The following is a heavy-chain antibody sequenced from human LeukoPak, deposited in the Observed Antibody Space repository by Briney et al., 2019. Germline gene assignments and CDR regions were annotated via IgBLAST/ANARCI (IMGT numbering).Heavy chain of an antibody. CDR3: VRDRGGGSSRGGYFDP. Sequence: GGSLRLSCAASGFTFSSYAMYWVRQAPGRGQEWVSAIPGSGDSTYYADSVKGRFAISRDNSKNTLYLQMNSLRVEDTAVYYCVRDRGGGSSRGGYFDPWGQGTLVTVSS. CDR1: GFTFSSYA. J-gene: IGHJ4*02. V-gene: IGHV3-23*01. D-gene: IGHD3-10*01. CDR2: IPGSGDST.